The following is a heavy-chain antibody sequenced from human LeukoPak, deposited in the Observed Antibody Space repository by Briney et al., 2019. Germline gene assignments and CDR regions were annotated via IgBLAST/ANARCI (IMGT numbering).Heavy chain of an antibody. CDR2: IRHREYGGTA. J-gene: IGHJ4*02. CDR1: GFNFGVVA. Sequence: PGGSLRLSCATSGFNFGVVAMDWIRQAPGKGLEWVGFIRHREYGGTAEYAASVNGRFAISRDDSKSIVYLQMNDLRTEDTGVYYCARERAGAVDYRGLGTLVTVSS. V-gene: IGHV3-49*03. CDR3: ARERAGAVDY.